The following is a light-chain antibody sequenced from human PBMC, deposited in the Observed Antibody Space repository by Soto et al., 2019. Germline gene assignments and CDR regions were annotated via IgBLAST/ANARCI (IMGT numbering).Light chain of an antibody. J-gene: IGKJ4*01. V-gene: IGKV1-12*02. CDR1: QGLSSY. Sequence: DVQMTQSPSSVSASVGDRVTITCRASQGLSSYLAWYQQKPGKAPKLLIYAASNLQSGVPSRFSGSGSGTDFTLTSSSLEHEDVATYFCLSGHSRPFGGGTKVEIK. CDR3: LSGHSRP. CDR2: AAS.